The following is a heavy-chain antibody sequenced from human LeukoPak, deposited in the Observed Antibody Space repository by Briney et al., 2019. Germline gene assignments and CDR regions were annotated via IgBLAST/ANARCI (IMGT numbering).Heavy chain of an antibody. CDR2: ISGSGGST. CDR1: GFTFSTFSNFA. V-gene: IGHV3-23*01. D-gene: IGHD4-17*01. J-gene: IGHJ4*02. Sequence: GRSLRLSCAAPGFTFSTFSNFAMSRVPPAPGQGLECVSVISGSGGSTYYAESVKGRFTISRDNSKKTLDLQMNSLRAEDTAVYFCAKGHSDFGTGFDGWGQGTLVTVSS. CDR3: AKGHSDFGTGFDG.